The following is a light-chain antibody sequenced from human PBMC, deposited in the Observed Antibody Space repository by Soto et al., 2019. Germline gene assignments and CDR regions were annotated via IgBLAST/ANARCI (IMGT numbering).Light chain of an antibody. CDR1: QSVSSNF. CDR2: GAS. Sequence: ETVLTQSPGTLSLSPGERATLSCRASQSVSSNFLAWYQQKPGQAPRLLFYGASSRATGIPDRFSGSGSGTDFTLTIRRLETEDFAVYYCQQYSTSPWTFGQGTKVDIK. J-gene: IGKJ1*01. V-gene: IGKV3-20*01. CDR3: QQYSTSPWT.